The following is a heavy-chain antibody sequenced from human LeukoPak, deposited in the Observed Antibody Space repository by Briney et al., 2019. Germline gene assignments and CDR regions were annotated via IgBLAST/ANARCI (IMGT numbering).Heavy chain of an antibody. Sequence: GTSLRLSCAASGFSFSTYAMRWVRQAPGQGLEWVSAISGSGADTYYADPVKGRVTISRDNSKNTLYLQMNSLRVEDTAVYYCARGPSEYYYGSGSFDYWGQGTLVTVSS. J-gene: IGHJ4*02. V-gene: IGHV3-23*01. CDR3: ARGPSEYYYGSGSFDY. CDR2: ISGSGADT. CDR1: GFSFSTYA. D-gene: IGHD3-10*01.